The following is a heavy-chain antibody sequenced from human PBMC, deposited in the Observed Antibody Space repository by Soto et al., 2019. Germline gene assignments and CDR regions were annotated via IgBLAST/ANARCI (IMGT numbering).Heavy chain of an antibody. J-gene: IGHJ6*02. CDR3: AKDHRPYGENYYYYGMDV. CDR1: GFTFSSYA. D-gene: IGHD4-17*01. CDR2: ISGSGGST. V-gene: IGHV3-23*01. Sequence: GGSLRLSCAASGFTFSSYAMSWVRQAPGKGLEWVLAISGSGGSTYYADSVKGRFTISRDNSKNMLYLQMNSLRAEDTALYYCAKDHRPYGENYYYYGMDVWGQGTTVTVSS.